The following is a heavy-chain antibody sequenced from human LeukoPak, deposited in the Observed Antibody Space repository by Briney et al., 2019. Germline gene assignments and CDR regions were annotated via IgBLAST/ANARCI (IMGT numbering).Heavy chain of an antibody. CDR3: SRGRADGYSGYDFGDY. D-gene: IGHD5-12*01. Sequence: ASVKVSSKPSGYTFTDYYLHWVRQAPGQGLEWMGWINPNSGGTDYAQKFQGRVTMARDTSISTAYMELSSLTSDDTAAYYCSRGRADGYSGYDFGDYWGQGTLVTVSS. CDR2: INPNSGGT. J-gene: IGHJ4*02. CDR1: GYTFTDYY. V-gene: IGHV1-2*02.